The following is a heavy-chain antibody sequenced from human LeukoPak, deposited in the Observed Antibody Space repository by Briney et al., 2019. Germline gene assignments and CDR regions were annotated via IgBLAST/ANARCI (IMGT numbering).Heavy chain of an antibody. CDR1: GGSFSGYY. J-gene: IGHJ5*02. V-gene: IGHV4-34*01. CDR2: INHSGST. D-gene: IGHD2-2*01. CDR3: ARGAIVVVPATTRWFDP. Sequence: SETLSLTCAVYGGSFSGYYWSWIRQPPGKGLEWLGEINHSGSTNYNPSLKSRVTISVDTSKNQFSLKLSSVTAADTAVYYCARGAIVVVPATTRWFDPWGQGTLVTVSS.